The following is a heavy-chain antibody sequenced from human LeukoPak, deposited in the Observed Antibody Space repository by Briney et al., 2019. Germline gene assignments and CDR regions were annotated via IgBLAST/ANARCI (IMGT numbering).Heavy chain of an antibody. Sequence: GGSLRLSCAASGFTFSSYAMHWVRQAPGKGLEWVAVISYDGSNRYYADSVKGRFTISRDNSKNTLYLQMNSLRAEDTAVYYCAKGRTGTSRDNFAHWGQGTLVTVSS. CDR2: ISYDGSNR. J-gene: IGHJ4*02. CDR1: GFTFSSYA. V-gene: IGHV3-30-3*01. D-gene: IGHD1/OR15-1a*01. CDR3: AKGRTGTSRDNFAH.